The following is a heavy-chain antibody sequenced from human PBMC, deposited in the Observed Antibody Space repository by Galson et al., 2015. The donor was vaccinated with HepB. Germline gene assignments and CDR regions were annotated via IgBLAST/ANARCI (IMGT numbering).Heavy chain of an antibody. V-gene: IGHV3-30-3*01. J-gene: IGHJ4*02. Sequence: SLRLSCAASGFTFSSYAMHWVRQAPGKGLEWVAVISYDGSNKYYADSVKGRFTISRDNSKNTLYLQMNSLRAEDTAVYYCAGQAHDFWSGYYFSLDYWGQGTLVTVSS. CDR3: AGQAHDFWSGYYFSLDY. CDR2: ISYDGSNK. CDR1: GFTFSSYA. D-gene: IGHD3-3*01.